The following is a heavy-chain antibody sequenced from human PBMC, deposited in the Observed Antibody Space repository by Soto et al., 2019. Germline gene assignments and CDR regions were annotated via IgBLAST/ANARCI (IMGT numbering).Heavy chain of an antibody. CDR2: IMPIFGTA. CDR3: TRGVTANYMGGDAFEI. CDR1: GGTFSSYT. V-gene: IGHV1-69*01. Sequence: QVLLVQSGAEVKKPGSSVKVTCKASGGTFSSYTISWVRQAPGQGLEYMGGIMPIFGTATYTQSFQDRVTIAADESTSTVSMELRRLTSDDTAVYYCTRGVTANYMGGDAFEIWGQGTMVTVSS. D-gene: IGHD3-16*01. J-gene: IGHJ3*02.